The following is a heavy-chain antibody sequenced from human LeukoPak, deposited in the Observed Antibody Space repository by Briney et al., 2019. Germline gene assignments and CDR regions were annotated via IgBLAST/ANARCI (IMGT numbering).Heavy chain of an antibody. Sequence: ASVKVSCKASGFTFTGYYMHWVRQAPGQGLEWMGWINPNSGGTNYAQKFQGRVTMTRDTSISTAYMELSRLRSDDTAVYYCASPYCSSTSCYSWFDPWGQGTLVTVSS. V-gene: IGHV1-2*02. CDR3: ASPYCSSTSCYSWFDP. CDR1: GFTFTGYY. CDR2: INPNSGGT. J-gene: IGHJ5*02. D-gene: IGHD2-2*01.